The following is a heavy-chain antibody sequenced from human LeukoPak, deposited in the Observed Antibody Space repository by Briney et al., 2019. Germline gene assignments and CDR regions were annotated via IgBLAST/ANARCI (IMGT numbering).Heavy chain of an antibody. D-gene: IGHD6-19*01. J-gene: IGHJ4*02. Sequence: ASVKVSCKASGYTFTRYDINWVRQATGQALEWVGWMNPNSCNTGYAQKFQGRVTMTRNTSISTAYMELSSLRSEDTAVYYCARRRGWPNYFDYWGQGTLVTVSS. CDR1: GYTFTRYD. V-gene: IGHV1-8*01. CDR2: MNPNSCNT. CDR3: ARRRGWPNYFDY.